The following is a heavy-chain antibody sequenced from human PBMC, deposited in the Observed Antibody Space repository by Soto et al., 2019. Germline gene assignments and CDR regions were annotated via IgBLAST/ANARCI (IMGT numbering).Heavy chain of an antibody. CDR2: IYSGGST. CDR1: GFTVSSNY. CDR3: ARVTTVTDWYFDL. V-gene: IGHV3-53*04. Sequence: EVQLVESGGGLVQPGGSLRLSCAASGFTVSSNYMSWVRQAPGKGLEWVSVIYSGGSTYYADSVKGRFTISRHNSKNTLYLQMHSLRAEDTAVYYCARVTTVTDWYFDLWGRGTLVTLSS. D-gene: IGHD4-17*01. J-gene: IGHJ2*01.